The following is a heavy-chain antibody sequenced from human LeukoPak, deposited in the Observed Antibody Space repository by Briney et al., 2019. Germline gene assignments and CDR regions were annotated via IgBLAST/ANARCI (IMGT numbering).Heavy chain of an antibody. CDR3: AKDTLMGASTPHYYYYYGMDV. Sequence: PGGSLRLSCAASGFTFSSYAVSWVRQAPGKGLEWVSAISGSGGSTYYADSVKGRFTISRDNSKNTLYLQMNSLRAEDTAVYYCAKDTLMGASTPHYYYYYGMDVWAQGTTVTVSS. J-gene: IGHJ6*02. D-gene: IGHD1-26*01. CDR1: GFTFSSYA. CDR2: ISGSGGST. V-gene: IGHV3-23*01.